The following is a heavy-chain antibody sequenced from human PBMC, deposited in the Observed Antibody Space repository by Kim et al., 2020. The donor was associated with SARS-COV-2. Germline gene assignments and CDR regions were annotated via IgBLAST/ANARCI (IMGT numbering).Heavy chain of an antibody. CDR3: ARGDYVWGSYPENWFDP. D-gene: IGHD3-16*02. CDR2: IYPGDSDT. Sequence: ESLNLSCNASGYSFTSYVKGGGREMPGKGLEWMGIIYPGDSDTSYSPSFQGQVTISADKSISTAYLQWSSLKASDTAMYYCARGDYVWGSYPENWFDPWGQGTLVTVSS. J-gene: IGHJ5*02. V-gene: IGHV5-51*01. CDR1: GYSFTSYV.